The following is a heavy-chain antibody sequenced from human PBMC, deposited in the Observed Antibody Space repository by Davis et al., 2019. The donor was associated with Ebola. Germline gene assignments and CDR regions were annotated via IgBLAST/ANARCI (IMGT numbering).Heavy chain of an antibody. CDR3: ARDGGIAAPPDY. V-gene: IGHV4-59*01. CDR2: IYYSWST. J-gene: IGHJ4*02. D-gene: IGHD6-13*01. CDR1: GGSISSYY. Sequence: SETLSLTCTVSGGSISSYYWSWIRQPPGKGLEWIGYIYYSWSTNYNPALKSRVTISVDTSKNQFSLKLSSVTAADTAVYYCARDGGIAAPPDYWGQGTLVTVSS.